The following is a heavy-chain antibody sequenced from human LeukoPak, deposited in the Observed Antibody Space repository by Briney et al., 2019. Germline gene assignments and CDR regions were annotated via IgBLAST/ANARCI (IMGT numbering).Heavy chain of an antibody. CDR3: ARTARHLDY. Sequence: GGSLRLSCEASGFTFSDPYMSWIRQAPGKGLECLSYISGSGTDINYADSVRGRFTISRDNAKNLLYLQMNDLRLEDTAVYYCARTARHLDYWGQGTLVTVSS. D-gene: IGHD5-18*01. J-gene: IGHJ4*02. CDR2: ISGSGTDI. CDR1: GFTFSDPY. V-gene: IGHV3-11*04.